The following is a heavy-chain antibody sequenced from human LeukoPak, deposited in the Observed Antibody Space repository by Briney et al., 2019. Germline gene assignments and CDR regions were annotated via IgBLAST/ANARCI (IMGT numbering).Heavy chain of an antibody. D-gene: IGHD3-22*01. V-gene: IGHV3-33*06. CDR2: IWYDGSNK. CDR3: ANLNDSIQSFGMDV. Sequence: GGSLRLSCAASGFTFSSYGMHWVRQAPGKGLEWVADIWYDGSNKYYADSVKGRFTISRDSSKNTLYLQMNSMRAEDTAVYYCANLNDSIQSFGMDVWGHGTTVTVSS. CDR1: GFTFSSYG. J-gene: IGHJ6*02.